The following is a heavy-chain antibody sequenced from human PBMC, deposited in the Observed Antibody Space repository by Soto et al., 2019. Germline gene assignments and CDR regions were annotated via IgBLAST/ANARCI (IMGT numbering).Heavy chain of an antibody. CDR3: AKLVIGYCSGKTCDDY. J-gene: IGHJ4*02. D-gene: IGHD2-15*01. CDR2: ISYDSSNK. CDR1: GFTFSYG. Sequence: VQLLESGGGLIQPGGSLRLSCAASGFTFSYGIHWLRQAPGKGLEWVAYISYDSSNKFYGDSVKGRFTISRDNSKNTQYLKMNSLRAEDTAVYYCAKLVIGYCSGKTCDDYGGQGTLVAVSS. V-gene: IGHV3-30*18.